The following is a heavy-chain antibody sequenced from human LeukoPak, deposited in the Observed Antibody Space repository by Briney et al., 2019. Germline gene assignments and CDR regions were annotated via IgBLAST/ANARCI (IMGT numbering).Heavy chain of an antibody. CDR3: ARAVVGVSAAIPH. D-gene: IGHD2-2*01. Sequence: SQTLSLTCAVSGGSISSGGYSWSWIRQPPGKGLEWIGYIYHSGSTYYNPSLKSRVTISVDRSKNQFSLKLSSVTAADTAVYYCARAVVGVSAAIPHWGQGTLVTVSS. J-gene: IGHJ4*02. V-gene: IGHV4-30-2*01. CDR1: GGSISSGGYS. CDR2: IYHSGST.